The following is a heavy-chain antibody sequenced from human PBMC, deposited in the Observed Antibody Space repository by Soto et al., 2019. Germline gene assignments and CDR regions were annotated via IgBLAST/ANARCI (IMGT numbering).Heavy chain of an antibody. CDR3: ARHNGDYYDSSPDWFDP. D-gene: IGHD3-22*01. V-gene: IGHV4-59*08. J-gene: IGHJ5*02. CDR2: IYYSGST. CDR1: GGSISSYY. Sequence: SETLSLTCTVSGGSISSYYWSWIRQPPGKGLEWIGYIYYSGSTNYNPSLKSRVTISVDTSKNQFSLKLSSVTAADTAVYYCARHNGDYYDSSPDWFDPWRQGTLVTVS.